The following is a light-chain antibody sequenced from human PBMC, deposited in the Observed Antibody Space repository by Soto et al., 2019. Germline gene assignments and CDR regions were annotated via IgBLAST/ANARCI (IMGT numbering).Light chain of an antibody. CDR1: QRISSN. J-gene: IGKJ1*01. V-gene: IGKV3D-15*01. CDR2: GES. Sequence: EIWMTQPPANLSVSPGERVTLSCRSRQRISSNLAWYQQKPGQAPRLLIYGESTRATGIHARFSGSGSGTEFTLTISSLQSEDFAVYYCPPYHNWWTLGNGHKLDLK. CDR3: PPYHNWWT.